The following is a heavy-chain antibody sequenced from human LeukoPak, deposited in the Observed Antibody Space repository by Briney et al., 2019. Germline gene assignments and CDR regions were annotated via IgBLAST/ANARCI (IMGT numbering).Heavy chain of an antibody. D-gene: IGHD3-10*01. J-gene: IGHJ5*02. CDR3: ARHFTIRTNWFDP. Sequence: SETLSLTCTVSGGSISSSPYYWAWIRQPPGKGLEYIGNIYYSGSTYYNPSLKSRVTISVDTSKNQISLKLSSVTAADTAVYFRARHFTIRTNWFDPWGQGTLVTVSS. CDR1: GGSISSSPYY. V-gene: IGHV4-39*01. CDR2: IYYSGST.